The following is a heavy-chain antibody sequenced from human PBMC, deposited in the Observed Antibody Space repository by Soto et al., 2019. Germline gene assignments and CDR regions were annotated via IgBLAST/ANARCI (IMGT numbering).Heavy chain of an antibody. CDR2: IYYSGST. J-gene: IGHJ3*02. D-gene: IGHD3-10*01. Sequence: LSLTCTVSGGSISSGGYYWSWIRQHPGKGLEWIGYIYYSGSTYYNPSLKSRVTISVDTSKNQFSLKLSSVTAADTAVYYCARDGAGSGYDAFDIWGQGTMVTVSS. V-gene: IGHV4-31*03. CDR3: ARDGAGSGYDAFDI. CDR1: GGSISSGGYY.